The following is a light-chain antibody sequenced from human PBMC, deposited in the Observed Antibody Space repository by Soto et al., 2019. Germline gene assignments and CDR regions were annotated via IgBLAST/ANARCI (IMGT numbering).Light chain of an antibody. CDR3: QQSYSTPIT. Sequence: DIHIAQCPSTLSASGGDSVTITCRASQSISNWLAWYQQKPGKAPKLLIYAASSLQSGVPSRFSGSGSGTDFTLTISSPQPEDFATYYCQQSYSTPITFGQGTRLEIK. CDR2: AAS. V-gene: IGKV1-39*01. J-gene: IGKJ5*01. CDR1: QSISNW.